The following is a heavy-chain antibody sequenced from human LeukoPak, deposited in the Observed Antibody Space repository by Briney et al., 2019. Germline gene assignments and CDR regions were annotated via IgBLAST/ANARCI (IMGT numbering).Heavy chain of an antibody. D-gene: IGHD5-12*01. CDR2: IYYSGST. V-gene: IGHV4-31*03. CDR3: ARSGHSGYDFGY. CDR1: GGSVNSGGYS. Sequence: SETLSLTCTVSGGSVNSGGYSWSWIRQHPGKGLEWIGYIYYSGSTYYNPSPKSRLSISMDTSKNQFSLNLTSVTGADTAVYYCARSGHSGYDFGYWGQGTLVTVSS. J-gene: IGHJ4*02.